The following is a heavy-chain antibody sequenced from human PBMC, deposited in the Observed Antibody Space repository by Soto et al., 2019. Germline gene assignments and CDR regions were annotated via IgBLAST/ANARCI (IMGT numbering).Heavy chain of an antibody. CDR1: GGTFSSYA. CDR2: IIPIFCTA. Sequence: SVKVSCKASGGTFSSYAISLVRQAPVQVLELIVGIIPIFCTANYSQKVQGRFTITTYTSTSTSDIELMSLRSDDTAVYYCAKDREVTNVSYYGMDVWGQGTTVTVSS. CDR3: AKDREVTNVSYYGMDV. J-gene: IGHJ6*02. V-gene: IGHV1-69*05. D-gene: IGHD4-17*01.